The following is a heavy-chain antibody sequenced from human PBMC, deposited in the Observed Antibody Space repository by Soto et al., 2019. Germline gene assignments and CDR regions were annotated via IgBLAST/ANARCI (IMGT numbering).Heavy chain of an antibody. CDR3: IQRQVGDTAMTFAN. Sequence: QITLKESGPTLVKPTQTLTLTCTFSGFSLSTSGVGVGWIRQPPGKALEWLALIYWDGDKRYSPSLKSRLTITKDTSKNQVVLTLTNMDPVDTATYYCIQRQVGDTAMTFANWGQGTPVTVSS. J-gene: IGHJ4*02. V-gene: IGHV2-5*02. CDR1: GFSLSTSGVG. CDR2: IYWDGDK. D-gene: IGHD5-18*01.